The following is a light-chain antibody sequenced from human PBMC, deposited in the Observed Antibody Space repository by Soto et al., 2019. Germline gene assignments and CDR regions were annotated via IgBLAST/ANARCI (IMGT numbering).Light chain of an antibody. CDR1: QTISSW. Sequence: DIQMTQYPSTLSGSVGDRVTITCRASQTISSWLAWYQQKPGKAPKLLIYKASTLKSGVPSRFSGSGSGTEFTLTISSLQPDDFAPYYCQHYNSYSEAFGQGTKVAIK. V-gene: IGKV1-5*03. CDR3: QHYNSYSEA. J-gene: IGKJ1*01. CDR2: KAS.